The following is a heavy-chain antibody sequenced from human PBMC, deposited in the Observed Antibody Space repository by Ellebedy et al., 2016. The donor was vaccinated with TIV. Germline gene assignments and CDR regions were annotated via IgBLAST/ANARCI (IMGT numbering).Heavy chain of an antibody. CDR1: GFTFCSYS. V-gene: IGHV3-48*02. D-gene: IGHD3-16*01. CDR3: SRDFAYGFDY. J-gene: IGHJ4*02. CDR2: IRSSSSTI. Sequence: PGGSLRLSCVASGFTFCSYSMNWVRKAPGKGLEWVSYIRSSSSTIYYADSVKGRFTISGDNAKNSLYLQMSSLRDEDTAVYYCSRDFAYGFDYWGQGTLVTVSS.